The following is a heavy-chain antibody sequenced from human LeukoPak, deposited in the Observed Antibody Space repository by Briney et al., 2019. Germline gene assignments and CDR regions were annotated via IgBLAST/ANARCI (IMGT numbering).Heavy chain of an antibody. CDR1: GGSISSSSYY. D-gene: IGHD5-12*01. CDR2: IHNSGRS. CDR3: ARTGYSGYGTQVH. J-gene: IGHJ4*02. V-gene: IGHV4-39*01. Sequence: SETLSLTCTVFGGSISSSSYYWGWIRQPPGKGLEWIGSIHNSGRSSYNPSLKSRLTISVDTSKNQFSLKLSSVTAADTAVYYCARTGYSGYGTQVHWGQGTLVTVSS.